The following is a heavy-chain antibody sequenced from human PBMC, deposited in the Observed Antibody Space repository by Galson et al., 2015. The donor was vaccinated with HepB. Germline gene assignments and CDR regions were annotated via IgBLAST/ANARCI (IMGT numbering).Heavy chain of an antibody. J-gene: IGHJ4*02. D-gene: IGHD4-17*01. V-gene: IGHV1-69*13. CDR3: GRGSPDYGDKPAPFNY. CDR1: GGTFSNYG. CDR2: IIPIFGTA. Sequence: SVKVSCKASGGTFSNYGISWVRQAPGQGLEWMGGIIPIFGTAKYAQKFRGRLTITADESTSTVYMDLRSLRSEDTAVYYCGRGSPDYGDKPAPFNYWGQGTLLTVSS.